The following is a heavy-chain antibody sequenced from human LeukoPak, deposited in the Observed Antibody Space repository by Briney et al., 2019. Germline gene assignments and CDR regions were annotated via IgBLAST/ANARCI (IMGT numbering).Heavy chain of an antibody. Sequence: SETLSLTCTVSGGSISSYYWSWIRQPPGKGLEWIGYIYYSGSTNYNPSLKSRVTISVDTSKNQFSLKLSSVTAADTAVYYCARTPPAMGGAIRLWGQGTLVTVSS. CDR1: GGSISSYY. J-gene: IGHJ4*02. CDR2: IYYSGST. V-gene: IGHV4-59*08. CDR3: ARTPPAMGGAIRL. D-gene: IGHD3-10*01.